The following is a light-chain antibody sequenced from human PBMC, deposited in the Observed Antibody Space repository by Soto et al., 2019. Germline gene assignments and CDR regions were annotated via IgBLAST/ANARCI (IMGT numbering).Light chain of an antibody. CDR3: QQYGSSPYT. J-gene: IGKJ2*01. V-gene: IGKV3-20*01. Sequence: EIVLTQSPGTLSLSPGERATLSCRASQSVSRSYLAWYQQKPGQAPSLLIYGASFRATGIPDRFSGSGSGTDFTLTISRLEPEDFAVYYCQQYGSSPYTFGQGTKLEIK. CDR2: GAS. CDR1: QSVSRSY.